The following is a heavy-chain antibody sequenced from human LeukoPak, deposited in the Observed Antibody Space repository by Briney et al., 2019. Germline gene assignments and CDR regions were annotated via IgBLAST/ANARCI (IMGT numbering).Heavy chain of an antibody. V-gene: IGHV4-31*03. CDR3: ARDRGYYDSSGPEYFQH. CDR2: IYYSGST. J-gene: IGHJ1*01. D-gene: IGHD3-22*01. CDR1: GGSISSGGYY. Sequence: SETLSLTCTVSGGSISSGGYYWSWLRQPPGKGLEWIGYIYYSGSTYYNPSLKSRVTISVDTSKNRFSLKLSSVTAADTGVYYCARDRGYYDSSGPEYFQHWGQGTLVTVSS.